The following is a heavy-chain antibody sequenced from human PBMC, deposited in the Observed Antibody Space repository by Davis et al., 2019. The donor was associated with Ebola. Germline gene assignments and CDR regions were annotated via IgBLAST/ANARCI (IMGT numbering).Heavy chain of an antibody. V-gene: IGHV3-53*01. CDR3: ARINSYGDFDY. D-gene: IGHD5-18*01. Sequence: GGSLRLSCAASGFSVSDNYMSWVRQAPGKGLEWVSTLGTSADTYYADSVKGRFTISRDNSKNTLYLQMNSLRAEDTAVYYCARINSYGDFDYWGQGTLVTVSS. J-gene: IGHJ4*02. CDR2: LGTSADT. CDR1: GFSVSDNY.